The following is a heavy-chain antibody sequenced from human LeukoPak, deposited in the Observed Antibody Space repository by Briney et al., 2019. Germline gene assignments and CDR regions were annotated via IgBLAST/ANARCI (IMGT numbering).Heavy chain of an antibody. CDR1: GGSISSYY. J-gene: IGHJ3*02. Sequence: ASETLSLTCTVSGGSISSYYWIWIRQPPGKGLEWIGYIYYSGSTNYNPSLKSRVTISVDTSKNQFSLKLSSVTAADTAVYYCARGVPSVAFDIWGQGTMVTVSS. D-gene: IGHD2-2*01. CDR3: ARGVPSVAFDI. V-gene: IGHV4-59*01. CDR2: IYYSGST.